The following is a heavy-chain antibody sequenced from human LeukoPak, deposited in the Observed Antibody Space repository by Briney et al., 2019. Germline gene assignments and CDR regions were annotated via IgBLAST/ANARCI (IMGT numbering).Heavy chain of an antibody. CDR3: ARSSPIVVVPAAGNWFDP. V-gene: IGHV1-18*01. CDR2: ISAYNGNT. D-gene: IGHD2-2*01. J-gene: IGHJ5*02. CDR1: GYTFTSYG. Sequence: GASVKVSCKASGYTFTSYGISWVRQAPGQGLEWMGWISAYNGNTNYAQKLQGRVTMTTDTSTSTAYMELRSLRSDDTAVYYCARSSPIVVVPAAGNWFDPWGQGTLVTVSS.